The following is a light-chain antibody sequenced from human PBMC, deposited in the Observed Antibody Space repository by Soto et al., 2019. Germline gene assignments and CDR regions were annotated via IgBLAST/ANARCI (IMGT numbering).Light chain of an antibody. CDR1: QSISGW. V-gene: IGKV1-5*01. Sequence: DIQMIQSPSTLSASVGDRVTITCRASQSISGWLAWYQQKPGKAPKLLIYDASSLQSGVPSRFSGSGSGTEFTLTISSLQPDDFATYYCQQYNSYWGTFGQGTKVEIK. CDR2: DAS. CDR3: QQYNSYWGT. J-gene: IGKJ1*01.